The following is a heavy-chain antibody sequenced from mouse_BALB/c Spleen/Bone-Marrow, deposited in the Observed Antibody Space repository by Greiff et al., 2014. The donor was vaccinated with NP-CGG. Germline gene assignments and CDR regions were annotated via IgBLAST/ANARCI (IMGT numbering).Heavy chain of an antibody. V-gene: IGHV5-12-1*01. Sequence: EVQLQESXGGLVKPGGSLKLSCAASGFAFSSYDMSWVRQTPEKRLEWVAYISHGGGTTYYSDTVKGRFTISRDNAKNTLYLQMSSLKSEDTAIYYCTRHGGYYPYYYAMDYWGQGTSVTVSS. J-gene: IGHJ4*01. CDR1: GFAFSSYD. D-gene: IGHD2-3*01. CDR3: TRHGGYYPYYYAMDY. CDR2: ISHGGGTT.